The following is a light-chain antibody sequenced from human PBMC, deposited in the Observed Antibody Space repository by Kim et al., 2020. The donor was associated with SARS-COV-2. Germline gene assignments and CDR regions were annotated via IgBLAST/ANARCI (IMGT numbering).Light chain of an antibody. CDR1: SSDVGGYNH. CDR2: DVN. CDR3: STFTSSSSLDVV. Sequence: QSALTQPVSVSGSPTQSVVISCTGTSSDVGGYNHVSCYQQHPGKAPKLMIYDVNSRPSGVSSRFSGSKSGNTASLTISGLQVENEVNYYCSTFTSSSSLDVVFGGGTQLTVL. J-gene: IGLJ2*01. V-gene: IGLV2-14*03.